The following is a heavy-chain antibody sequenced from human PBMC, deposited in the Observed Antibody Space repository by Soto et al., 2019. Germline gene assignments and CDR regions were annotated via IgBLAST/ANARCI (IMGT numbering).Heavy chain of an antibody. V-gene: IGHV1-58*01. CDR1: GFTFTSSA. Sequence: ASVKVSCKASGFTFTSSAVQWVRQARGQRLEWIGWIVVGSGNTNYAQKFQERVTITRDMSTSTAYMELSSLRSEDTAVYYCAAFSITMIVGGTWYFDYWGQGTLVTVSS. CDR3: AAFSITMIVGGTWYFDY. J-gene: IGHJ4*02. D-gene: IGHD3-22*01. CDR2: IVVGSGNT.